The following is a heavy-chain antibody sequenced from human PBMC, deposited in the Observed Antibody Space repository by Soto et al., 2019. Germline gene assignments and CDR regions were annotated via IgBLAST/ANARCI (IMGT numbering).Heavy chain of an antibody. D-gene: IGHD4-17*01. Sequence: QVQLQESGPGLVKPSQTLSLTCTVSGGSISSGDYYWSWIRQPPGKGLEWIGYIYYSGSTYYNPSLKDRVTLSVDTSKNQFSLKLSSVTAADTAVYYCARGEASYGGGPFDYWGQGTLVTVSS. CDR1: GGSISSGDYY. J-gene: IGHJ4*02. CDR2: IYYSGST. CDR3: ARGEASYGGGPFDY. V-gene: IGHV4-30-4*01.